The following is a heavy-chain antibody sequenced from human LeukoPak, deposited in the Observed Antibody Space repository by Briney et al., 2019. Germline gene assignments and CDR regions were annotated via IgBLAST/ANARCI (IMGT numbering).Heavy chain of an antibody. CDR3: ARGGRITIFPSAFDI. V-gene: IGHV1-18*04. D-gene: IGHD3-9*01. CDR1: GHTFTSYG. CDR2: ISAYNGNT. J-gene: IGHJ3*02. Sequence: ASVKVSCKASGHTFTSYGISWVRQAPGQGLEWMGWISAYNGNTNYAQKLQGRVTMTTDTSTSTAYMELRSLRSDDTAVYYCARGGRITIFPSAFDIWGQGTMVTVSS.